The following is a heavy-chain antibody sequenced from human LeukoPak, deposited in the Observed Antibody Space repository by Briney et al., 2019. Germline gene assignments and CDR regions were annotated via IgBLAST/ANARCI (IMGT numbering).Heavy chain of an antibody. CDR2: INPNIGDT. CDR1: GYSFTDYH. V-gene: IGHV1-2*02. CDR3: ARGNKGVANDY. Sequence: ASVKVSCKASGYSFTDYHIHWVRQAPGQGLEWMGRINPNIGDTKYVQKFQGRVTMTWDTSISTAYVELSRLRSDGAAVYYCARGNKGVANDYWGQGTLVTVSS. J-gene: IGHJ4*02.